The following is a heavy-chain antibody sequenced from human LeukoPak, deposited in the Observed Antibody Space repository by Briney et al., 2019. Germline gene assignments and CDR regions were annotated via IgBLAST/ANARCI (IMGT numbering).Heavy chain of an antibody. CDR1: GFTFDDYA. V-gene: IGHV3-9*01. Sequence: GGSLRLSCAASGFTFDDYAMHWVRQAPGKGLEWVSGISWNSGSIGYADSVKGRFTISRDNAKNSLYLQMNSLRAEDTAVYYCASLSLNTDGDVWGQGTTVTVSS. D-gene: IGHD5-18*01. CDR2: ISWNSGSI. CDR3: ASLSLNTDGDV. J-gene: IGHJ6*02.